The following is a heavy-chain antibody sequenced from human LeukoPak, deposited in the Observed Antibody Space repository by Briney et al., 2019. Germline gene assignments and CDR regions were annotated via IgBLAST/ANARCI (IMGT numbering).Heavy chain of an antibody. J-gene: IGHJ4*02. CDR2: INHSGSA. V-gene: IGHV4-34*01. Sequence: SETLSLTCAVSGGSFSGYYWTWIRQPPGKGLEWIGEINHSGSANYNPSLMSRVTTSLDTSKNHFSLNLSSVTAADTAVYYCASDDYVWGSNYWGQGTLVTVSS. CDR1: GGSFSGYY. D-gene: IGHD3-16*01. CDR3: ASDDYVWGSNY.